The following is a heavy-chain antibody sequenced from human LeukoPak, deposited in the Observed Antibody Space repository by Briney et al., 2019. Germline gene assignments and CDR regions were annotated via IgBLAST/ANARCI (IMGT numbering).Heavy chain of an antibody. Sequence: ASVTVSCKASGYTFTSYDINWVRQATGQGLEWMGWMNPNSGNTGYAQKFQGRVTMTRNTSISTAYMELSSLRSEDTAVYYCARGAVSVVVASNWFDPWGQGTLVTVSS. J-gene: IGHJ5*02. V-gene: IGHV1-8*01. CDR1: GYTFTSYD. CDR3: ARGAVSVVVASNWFDP. D-gene: IGHD2-15*01. CDR2: MNPNSGNT.